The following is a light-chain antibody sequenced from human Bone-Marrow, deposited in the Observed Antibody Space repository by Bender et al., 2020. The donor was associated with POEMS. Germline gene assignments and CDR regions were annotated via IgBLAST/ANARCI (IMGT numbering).Light chain of an antibody. J-gene: IGLJ1*01. V-gene: IGLV2-23*02. Sequence: HSALTQPASVSGSPGQAITISCTGTSSDVGSYNLVSWYQQHPGKAPKLLIYEVSKRPSGISNRFSGSKSGNTASLTISGLQAEDEADYYCCSYVGATTYYVFATGTKVTVL. CDR1: SSDVGSYNL. CDR3: CSYVGATTYYV. CDR2: EVS.